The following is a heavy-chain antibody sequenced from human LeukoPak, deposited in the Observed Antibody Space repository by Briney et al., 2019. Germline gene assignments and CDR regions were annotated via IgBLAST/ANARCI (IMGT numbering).Heavy chain of an antibody. CDR1: GYTFTSYG. D-gene: IGHD3-10*01. J-gene: IGHJ6*02. CDR2: ISAYNGNT. Sequence: ASVKVSCKASGYTFTSYGISWVRQAPGQGLEWMGWISAYNGNTNYAQKLQGRVTMTTDTSTSTAYMELRSLRSDDTAVYYCARDLGSHYNVHWYYYGMDVWGQGTTVTVSS. CDR3: ARDLGSHYNVHWYYYGMDV. V-gene: IGHV1-18*01.